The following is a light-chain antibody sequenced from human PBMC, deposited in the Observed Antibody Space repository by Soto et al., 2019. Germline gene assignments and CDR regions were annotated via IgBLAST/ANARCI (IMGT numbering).Light chain of an antibody. V-gene: IGKV1-39*01. CDR2: AAS. J-gene: IGKJ3*01. Sequence: DIKLTQTPSSLSLSPGERATITCRASRSLSSDINWYQQKPGQAPKFLIYAASSLDTGIPSRFSGSGSGTDFTLTISDLHPEDSATYYCQQTNNGPSTFGHGTKVEI. CDR1: RSLSSD. CDR3: QQTNNGPST.